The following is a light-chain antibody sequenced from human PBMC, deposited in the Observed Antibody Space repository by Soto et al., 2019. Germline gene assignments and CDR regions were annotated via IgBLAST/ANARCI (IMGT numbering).Light chain of an antibody. CDR3: QSYDSSLSASV. J-gene: IGLJ3*02. CDR2: NNS. Sequence: QSVLTQPPSVSGAPGQTVTISCTGSSSNIGAGYGVHWYQQLPGTAPKLVIYNNSNRPSGVPDRVSGSKSGTSASLAITGLQADDESHYYCQSYDSSLSASVFGGGTKVTVL. CDR1: SSNIGAGYG. V-gene: IGLV1-40*01.